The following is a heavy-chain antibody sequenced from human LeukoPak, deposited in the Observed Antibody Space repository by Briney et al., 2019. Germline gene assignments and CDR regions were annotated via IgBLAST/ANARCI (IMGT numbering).Heavy chain of an antibody. CDR2: ISSGGST. V-gene: IGHV3-53*01. J-gene: IGHJ6*03. Sequence: GGSLRLSCAASGFTVSSNYMSWVRQAPGKGLEWVSVISSGGSTYYADSVKGRFTISRDNSKNTLYLQMNSLRAEDTAVYYCARYRGSGPYYYYYYMDVWGKGTTVTASS. CDR3: ARYRGSGPYYYYYYMDV. CDR1: GFTVSSNY. D-gene: IGHD1-26*01.